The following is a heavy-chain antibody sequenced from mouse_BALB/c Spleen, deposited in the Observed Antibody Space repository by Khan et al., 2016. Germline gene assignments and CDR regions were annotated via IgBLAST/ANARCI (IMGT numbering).Heavy chain of an antibody. V-gene: IGHV9-2-1*01. Sequence: QSQVVQSGPELKKPGETVKISCKASGYTFTDYSMHWVKQAPGKGLKWMGWINTETGAPTYADDFKGRFAFSLETSASTAYLAINNLKNEDTATYFCARSPLVVTNYSAMDYCGKGTSVTVSS. D-gene: IGHD1-1*01. CDR1: GYTFTDYS. J-gene: IGHJ4*01. CDR3: ARSPLVVTNYSAMDY. CDR2: INTETGAP.